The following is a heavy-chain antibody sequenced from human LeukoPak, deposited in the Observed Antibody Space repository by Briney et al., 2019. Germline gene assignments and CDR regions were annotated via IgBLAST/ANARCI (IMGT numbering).Heavy chain of an antibody. CDR3: VRDRDSTGYYDY. Sequence: GGSLRLSCAASGFTFSNYAMSWVRQVPGTGLEWVSALRDSADTTYYADSVKGRFTISRDNSKNTLYLQTNSLRAEDTALYYCVRDRDSTGYYDYWGQGTLVTVSS. CDR1: GFTFSNYA. V-gene: IGHV3-23*01. J-gene: IGHJ4*02. CDR2: LRDSADTT. D-gene: IGHD3-22*01.